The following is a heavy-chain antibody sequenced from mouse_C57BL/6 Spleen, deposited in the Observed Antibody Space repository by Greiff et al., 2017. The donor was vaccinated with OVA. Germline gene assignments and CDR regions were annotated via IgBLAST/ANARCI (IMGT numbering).Heavy chain of an antibody. D-gene: IGHD4-1*01. CDR2: IDPSDSYT. V-gene: IGHV1-69*01. CDR1: GYTFTSYW. Sequence: VQLQQPGAELVMPGASVKLSCKASGYTFTSYWMHWVKQRPGQGLEWIGEIDPSDSYTNYNQKFKGKSTLTVDKSSSTAYMQLSSLPSEDSAVYYCARWPGTADYYAMDYWGQGTSVTVSS. CDR3: ARWPGTADYYAMDY. J-gene: IGHJ4*01.